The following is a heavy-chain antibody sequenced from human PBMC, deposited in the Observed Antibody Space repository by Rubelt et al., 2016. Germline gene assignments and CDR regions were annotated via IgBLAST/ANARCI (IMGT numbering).Heavy chain of an antibody. D-gene: IGHD4-17*01. V-gene: IGHV1-2*02. CDR1: GYTFTGYH. J-gene: IGHJ4*02. CDR2: INRNSGGT. CDR3: LVTTLYYFDY. Sequence: QVQLVQSGTEVKKPGASVKVSCKASGYTFTGYHMHWVRQAPGQGLEWMGWINRNSGGTNYAQKFQGRVAMTRDTSISTAYMELSRLRSDDTAVYYCLVTTLYYFDYWGQGTLVTVSS.